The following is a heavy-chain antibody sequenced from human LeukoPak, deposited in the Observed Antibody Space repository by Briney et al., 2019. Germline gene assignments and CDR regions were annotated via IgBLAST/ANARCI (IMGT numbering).Heavy chain of an antibody. Sequence: GGSLRLSRAASGFTFSSYAMHWVRQAPGKGLEWVSVISYDGSNKYYADSVKGRFTISRDNSKNTLFLQMNSLRAEDTAVYYCAKGRGYCTGGSCYSERWGQGTLVTVSS. V-gene: IGHV3-30-3*01. J-gene: IGHJ4*02. CDR2: ISYDGSNK. CDR3: AKGRGYCTGGSCYSER. CDR1: GFTFSSYA. D-gene: IGHD2-15*01.